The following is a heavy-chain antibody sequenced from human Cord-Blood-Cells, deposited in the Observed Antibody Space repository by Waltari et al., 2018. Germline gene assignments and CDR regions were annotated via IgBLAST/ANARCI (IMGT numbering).Heavy chain of an antibody. V-gene: IGHV3-30-3*01. Sequence: QVQLVESGGGVVQPGRSLRLSCAASGFTFSSYAMHWVRQAPGKGLEWVAVKSDDESNKYYADSVKGRFTISRDNSKNTLYLQMNSLRAEDTAVYYCARDPTKEENYFDYWGQGTLVTVSS. J-gene: IGHJ4*02. D-gene: IGHD1-26*01. CDR1: GFTFSSYA. CDR3: ARDPTKEENYFDY. CDR2: KSDDESNK.